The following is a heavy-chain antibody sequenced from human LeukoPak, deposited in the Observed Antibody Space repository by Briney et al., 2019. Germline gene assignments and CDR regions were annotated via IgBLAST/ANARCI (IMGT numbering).Heavy chain of an antibody. J-gene: IGHJ4*02. V-gene: IGHV3-7*01. CDR3: AKPQYYDILTGPYFDY. D-gene: IGHD3-9*01. CDR1: GFTFSSYE. Sequence: GGSLRLSCAASGFTFSSYEMNWVRQAPGKGLEWVANIKQDGSEKYYVDSVKGRFTISRDNAKNSLYLQMNSLRAEDTAVYYCAKPQYYDILTGPYFDYWGQGTLVTVSS. CDR2: IKQDGSEK.